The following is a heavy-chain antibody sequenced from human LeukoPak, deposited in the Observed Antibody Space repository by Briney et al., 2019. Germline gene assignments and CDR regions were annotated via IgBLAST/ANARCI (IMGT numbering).Heavy chain of an antibody. D-gene: IGHD3-22*01. CDR1: GYSFNNYG. CDR3: ARDHDSSGYYQSRFDY. CDR2: ISVQNGNT. Sequence: ASVKASCKAAGYSFNNYGIAWVRQAPGQGLEWMGWISVQNGNTKSAQKFDGRVTMTTDTSTSTAYMELRSLGSDDTAVYYCARDHDSSGYYQSRFDYWGQGTLVIVSS. V-gene: IGHV1-18*01. J-gene: IGHJ4*02.